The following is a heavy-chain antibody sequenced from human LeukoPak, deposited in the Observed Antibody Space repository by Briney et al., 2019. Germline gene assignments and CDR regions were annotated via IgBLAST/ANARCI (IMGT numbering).Heavy chain of an antibody. CDR3: AKSSSWYGLDY. J-gene: IGHJ4*02. V-gene: IGHV3-30*18. CDR1: GFTFSSYG. Sequence: PPGRSLRLSCAASGFTFSSYGMHWVRQAPGKGLEWVAVISYDGSNKYYADSVKGRFTISRDNSKNTLHLQMNSLRAEDTAVYYCAKSSSWYGLDYWGQGTLVTVSS. CDR2: ISYDGSNK. D-gene: IGHD6-13*01.